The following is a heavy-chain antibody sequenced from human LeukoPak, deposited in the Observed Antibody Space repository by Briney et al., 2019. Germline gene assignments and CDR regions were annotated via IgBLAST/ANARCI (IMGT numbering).Heavy chain of an antibody. CDR1: GGSISSGGYS. Sequence: SETLSLTCAVSGGSISSGGYSWSWIRQPPGKGLEWIGYIYYSGSTYYNPSLKSRVTISVDTSKNQFSLKLSSVTAADTAVYYCARVVKDCSGGSCYSGSLDYWGQGTLVTVSS. CDR2: IYYSGST. CDR3: ARVVKDCSGGSCYSGSLDY. V-gene: IGHV4-30-4*07. D-gene: IGHD2-15*01. J-gene: IGHJ4*02.